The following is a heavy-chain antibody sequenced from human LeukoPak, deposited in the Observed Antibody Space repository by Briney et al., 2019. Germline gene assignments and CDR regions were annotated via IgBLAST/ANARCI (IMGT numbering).Heavy chain of an antibody. Sequence: ASVKVSCKSSGENFSSYVITWVRQAPGQGLEWMGWINPNSGGTNYAQKFQGRVTMTRDTSISTAYMELSRLRSDDTAVYYCARVGSSGYDYFDYWGQGTLVTVSS. J-gene: IGHJ4*02. CDR2: INPNSGGT. CDR1: GENFSSYV. V-gene: IGHV1-2*02. D-gene: IGHD3-22*01. CDR3: ARVGSSGYDYFDY.